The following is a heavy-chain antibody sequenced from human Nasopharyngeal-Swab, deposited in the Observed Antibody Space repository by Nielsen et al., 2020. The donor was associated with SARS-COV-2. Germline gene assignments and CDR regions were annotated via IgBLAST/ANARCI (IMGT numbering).Heavy chain of an antibody. CDR2: ISYDGSNK. Sequence: GGSLRLSCAASGFIFSSYGMHWVRQAPGKGLEWVAVISYDGSNKYYADSLKGRFTISKDNSKNTLYLQMNNLRAEDTAVYYCAKVPGSSWVDAFDIWGQGTKVTVSS. D-gene: IGHD6-13*01. V-gene: IGHV3-30*18. CDR1: GFIFSSYG. CDR3: AKVPGSSWVDAFDI. J-gene: IGHJ3*02.